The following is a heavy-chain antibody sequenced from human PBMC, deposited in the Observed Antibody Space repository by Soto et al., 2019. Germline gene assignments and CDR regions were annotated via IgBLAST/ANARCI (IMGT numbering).Heavy chain of an antibody. Sequence: QVQLVQSGAEVKKPGSSVKVSCKASGGTFSSYAISWVRQAPGQGLEWMGGIIPILGTANYAQKFKGRVTITADESTSTAYMELSSLRSEDTAVYYCARVPRWLGNSGEWGQGTLVTVSS. V-gene: IGHV1-69*11. CDR2: IIPILGTA. D-gene: IGHD6-19*01. CDR1: GGTFSSYA. CDR3: ARVPRWLGNSGE. J-gene: IGHJ4*02.